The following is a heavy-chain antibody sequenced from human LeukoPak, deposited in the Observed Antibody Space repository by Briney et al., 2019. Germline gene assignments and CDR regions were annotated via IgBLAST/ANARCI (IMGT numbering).Heavy chain of an antibody. Sequence: KTSETLSLTCTVSGGSINSGSYYWGWVRQPPGKGLEWIGSIYYSGSTYYNPSLKSRVTISADTSKNQFSLRLSSVTAADTAVYYCARPATRGYSAFDIWGLGTMVTVSS. V-gene: IGHV4-39*07. CDR1: GGSINSGSYY. CDR2: IYYSGST. J-gene: IGHJ3*02. CDR3: ARPATRGYSAFDI. D-gene: IGHD3-22*01.